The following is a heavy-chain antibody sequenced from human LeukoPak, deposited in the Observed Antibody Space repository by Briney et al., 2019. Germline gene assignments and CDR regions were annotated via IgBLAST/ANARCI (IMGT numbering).Heavy chain of an antibody. V-gene: IGHV3-23*01. Sequence: PGGSLRLSCAGSGFTFSSYAMSWVRQAPGKGLEWVSAISGSGGSTYYADSVKGRFTISRDNSKKTLYLQMNSLRAEDTAVYYCAKGDYDFWSGYLAYWGQGTLVTVSS. J-gene: IGHJ4*02. CDR2: ISGSGGST. D-gene: IGHD3-3*01. CDR3: AKGDYDFWSGYLAY. CDR1: GFTFSSYA.